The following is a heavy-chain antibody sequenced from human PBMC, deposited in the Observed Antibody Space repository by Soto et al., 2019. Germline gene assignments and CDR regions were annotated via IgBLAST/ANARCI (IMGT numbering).Heavy chain of an antibody. CDR1: GYTFTSYG. D-gene: IGHD3-9*01. CDR2: ISAYNGNT. J-gene: IGHJ4*02. V-gene: IGHV1-18*01. CDR3: ARYRDDILTGYYQLDY. Sequence: QVQLVQSGAEVKKPGASVKVSCKASGYTFTSYGISWVRQAPGQGLEWMGWISAYNGNTNYAQKLQGRVTMTTDTATSTAYRELRSLRSDDTAVYYCARYRDDILTGYYQLDYWGQGTLVTVSS.